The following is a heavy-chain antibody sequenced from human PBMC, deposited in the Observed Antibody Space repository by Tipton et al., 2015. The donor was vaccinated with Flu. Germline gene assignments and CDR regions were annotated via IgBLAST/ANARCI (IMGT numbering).Heavy chain of an antibody. J-gene: IGHJ5*01. CDR3: ARRDYSNYVSVPKNWFDS. Sequence: TLSLTCSVSGDSIASDYYWGWIRQPPGKGLEWIGNIHHTGTTYYNPSLRSRVTIIRDKSKNQFSLKLSFVAAAGTAVYCCARRDYSNYVSVPKNWFDSWGQGILVTVSS. CDR2: IHHTGTT. CDR1: GDSIASDYY. V-gene: IGHV4-38-2*01. D-gene: IGHD4-11*01.